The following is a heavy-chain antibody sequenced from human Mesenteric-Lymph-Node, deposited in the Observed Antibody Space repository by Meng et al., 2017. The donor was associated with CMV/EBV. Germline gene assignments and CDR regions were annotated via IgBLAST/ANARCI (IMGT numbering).Heavy chain of an antibody. Sequence: GESLKISCAASGFTFSSYTMYWVRQAPGKGLEWVSTVSATGANAYYPDSVKGRFTISRDNAKNSLYLQMNSLRAEDTAVYYCARDCSSTSCYHGYAFDIWGQGTMVTVSS. CDR1: GFTFSSYT. V-gene: IGHV3-23*01. D-gene: IGHD2-2*01. CDR2: VSATGANA. CDR3: ARDCSSTSCYHGYAFDI. J-gene: IGHJ3*02.